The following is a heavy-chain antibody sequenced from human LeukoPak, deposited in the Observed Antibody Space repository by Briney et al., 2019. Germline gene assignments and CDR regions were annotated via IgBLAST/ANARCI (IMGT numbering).Heavy chain of an antibody. CDR3: ARGRYYYDSSGSKRNRGGGYYFDY. Sequence: ASVKVSCKASGYTFTGYYMHWVRQAPGQGLEWMGRINPNSGGTSYAQKFQGRVTMTRDTSISTAYMELSRLRSDDTAVYYCARGRYYYDSSGSKRNRGGGYYFDYWGQGTLVTVSS. CDR2: INPNSGGT. V-gene: IGHV1-2*06. D-gene: IGHD3-22*01. CDR1: GYTFTGYY. J-gene: IGHJ4*02.